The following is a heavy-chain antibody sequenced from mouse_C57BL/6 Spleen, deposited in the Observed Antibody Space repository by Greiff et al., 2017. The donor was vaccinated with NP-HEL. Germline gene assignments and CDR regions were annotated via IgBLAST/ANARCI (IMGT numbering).Heavy chain of an antibody. D-gene: IGHD2-3*01. Sequence: VQLKQSGPELVKPGASVKISCKASGYTFTDYNMDWVKQSPGKSLEWIGDINPNNGGTIYNQKFKGKATLTVDKSSSTAYMELRSLTSEDTAVYYCERWDDGYSYWGQGTTLTVSS. CDR1: GYTFTDYN. J-gene: IGHJ2*01. CDR3: ERWDDGYSY. CDR2: INPNNGGT. V-gene: IGHV1-18*01.